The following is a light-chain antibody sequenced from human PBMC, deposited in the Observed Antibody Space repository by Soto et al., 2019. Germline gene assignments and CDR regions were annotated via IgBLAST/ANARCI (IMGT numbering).Light chain of an antibody. CDR1: QSVLYSSNNKNY. CDR3: QQYYSTPYT. CDR2: WAS. V-gene: IGKV4-1*01. Sequence: DIVMTQSPDSLAVSLGERATINCKSSQSVLYSSNNKNYLAWYQQKPGQPPKLLIYWASTRESWVPDRFSGSGSGTEFTLTISIRQAEDGAVYYCQQYYSTPYTFGQGTKLEIK. J-gene: IGKJ2*01.